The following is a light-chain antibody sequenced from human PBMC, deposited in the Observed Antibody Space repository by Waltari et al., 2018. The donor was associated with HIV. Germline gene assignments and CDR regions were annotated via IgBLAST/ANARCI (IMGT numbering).Light chain of an antibody. Sequence: DFQMTQSPSSLSASVGDRVTITCRASQGISNYVAWYQHKVRQPPKLLIYAASPLKAGVPSRFSATGSWTDFTLTISSLQPEDVATYYCQKYNGAPFTFGPGTKVEI. CDR1: QGISNY. CDR3: QKYNGAPFT. V-gene: IGKV1-27*01. CDR2: AAS. J-gene: IGKJ3*01.